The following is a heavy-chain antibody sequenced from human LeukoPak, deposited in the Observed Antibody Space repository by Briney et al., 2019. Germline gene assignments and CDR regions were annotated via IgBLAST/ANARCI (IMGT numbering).Heavy chain of an antibody. CDR2: IKQDGSEK. Sequence: GGCLRLSCAASGFTFSRYGMSWVGEAPGKGLEWGANIKQDGSEKYYVDSVKGRFTISRDNAKNLLNLQMNSLRAEDTAVYYCALPGAAYYFDYWGQGTLVTVSS. CDR1: GFTFSRYG. CDR3: ALPGAAYYFDY. D-gene: IGHD2-15*01. V-gene: IGHV3-7*01. J-gene: IGHJ4*02.